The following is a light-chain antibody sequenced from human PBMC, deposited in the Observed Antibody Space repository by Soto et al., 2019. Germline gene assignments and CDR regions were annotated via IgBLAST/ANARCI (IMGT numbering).Light chain of an antibody. V-gene: IGLV2-11*01. Sequence: QSALTQPRSVSGSPGQSVTISCTGTSSDVGAYKFVSWYRQHPGKAPKLMIFDVTKRPSWVPDRFSGSKSGNTASLAISGLQADDEADYYCCSYAGSYTWVFGGGTKLTVL. CDR3: CSYAGSYTWV. J-gene: IGLJ3*02. CDR2: DVT. CDR1: SSDVGAYKF.